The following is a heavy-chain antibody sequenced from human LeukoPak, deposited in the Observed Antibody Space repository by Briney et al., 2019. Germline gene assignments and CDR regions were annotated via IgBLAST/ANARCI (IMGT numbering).Heavy chain of an antibody. J-gene: IGHJ4*02. CDR1: GFTFRNYW. Sequence: GGSLRLSCAASGFTFRNYWMNWVRQAPGKGLECLANIKEDGSETYYADSVVGRFTISRDNSKNTLYLQMNSLRAEDTAVYYCAKDVSPLGGTLAYDYWGQGTLVTVSS. CDR3: AKDVSPLGGTLAYDY. D-gene: IGHD5/OR15-5a*01. V-gene: IGHV3-7*01. CDR2: IKEDGSET.